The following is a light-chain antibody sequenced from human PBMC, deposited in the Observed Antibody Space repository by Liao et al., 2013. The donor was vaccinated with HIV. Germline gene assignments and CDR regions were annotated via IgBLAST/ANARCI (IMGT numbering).Light chain of an antibody. CDR3: QSADRSGTWV. Sequence: SYELTQPPSVSVSPGQTASITCSGDKLEDKYVCWYQQKPGQSPLLVIYQDYERPSGIPERFSGSSSGTTVTLTISEVRADDEADYYCQSADRSGTWVFGGGTKLTVL. CDR2: QDY. CDR1: KLEDKY. J-gene: IGLJ3*02. V-gene: IGLV3-25*03.